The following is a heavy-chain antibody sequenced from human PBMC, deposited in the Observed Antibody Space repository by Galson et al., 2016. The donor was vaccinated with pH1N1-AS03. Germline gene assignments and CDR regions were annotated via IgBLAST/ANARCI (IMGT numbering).Heavy chain of an antibody. J-gene: IGHJ6*04. Sequence: TLSLTCAVSGDSIRSDTYAWSWIRQPAEKGLEWVERVYPDLSSNYNPSLKGRVTISVDTSKNQFSLKLRSVTAADTAVYYCVREGCGARSTTGCYASGLGRRSYMDVWGKGTTVTVSS. CDR1: GDSIRSDTYA. CDR3: VREGCGARSTTGCYASGLGRRSYMDV. CDR2: VYPDLSS. V-gene: IGHV4-61*02. D-gene: IGHD2-2*01.